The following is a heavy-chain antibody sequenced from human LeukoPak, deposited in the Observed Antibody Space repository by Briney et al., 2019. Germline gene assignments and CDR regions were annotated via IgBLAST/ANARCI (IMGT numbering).Heavy chain of an antibody. V-gene: IGHV2-70*11. CDR1: GFSLSTGGMC. J-gene: IGHJ3*02. D-gene: IGHD6-19*01. Sequence: SGPALVKPTETLTLTCTFSGFSLSTGGMCVSWIRQPSGKALQWLARSDLDDDKYYRTSLETRLTISKDTSKNQVVLTMTKWDPVDTATYYCARMTAGYSSDWFAFDIWGQGTMVTVSS. CDR3: ARMTAGYSSDWFAFDI. CDR2: SDLDDDK.